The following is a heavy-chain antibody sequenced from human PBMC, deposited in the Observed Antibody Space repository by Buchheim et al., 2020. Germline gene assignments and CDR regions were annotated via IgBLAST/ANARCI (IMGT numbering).Heavy chain of an antibody. D-gene: IGHD3-10*01. CDR2: ISSNGSTI. CDR1: GFTFSSYE. V-gene: IGHV3-48*03. Sequence: EVQLVESGGGLVQPGGSLRLSCAASGFTFSSYEMNWVRQAPGKGLEWVSYISSNGSTIYYADSVKGRFTISRDTAKNSLSLQMNSLRAEDTAVYYCASLLDMVRANWFDPWGQGT. J-gene: IGHJ5*02. CDR3: ASLLDMVRANWFDP.